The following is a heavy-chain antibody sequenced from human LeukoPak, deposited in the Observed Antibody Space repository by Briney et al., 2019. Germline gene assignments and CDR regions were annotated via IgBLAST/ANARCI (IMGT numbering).Heavy chain of an antibody. V-gene: IGHV3-30*04. CDR1: GFTFSSYA. D-gene: IGHD2-15*01. J-gene: IGHJ3*02. CDR2: ISYDGSNK. Sequence: PGGSLRLSCAASGFTFSSYAMHWVRQAPGKGLEWVAVISYDGSNKYYADSVKGRFTISRDNSKNTLYLRMNSLRAEDTAVYYCARDRGGTWDAFDIWGQGTMDTVSS. CDR3: ARDRGGTWDAFDI.